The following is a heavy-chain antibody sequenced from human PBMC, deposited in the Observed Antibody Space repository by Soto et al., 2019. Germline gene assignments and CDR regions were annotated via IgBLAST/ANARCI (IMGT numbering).Heavy chain of an antibody. CDR3: AKASDVEYYFDY. CDR2: ISGSGGST. D-gene: IGHD3-3*01. V-gene: IGHV3-23*01. J-gene: IGHJ4*02. Sequence: EVQLLESGGGLVQPGGSLRLSCAASGFTFSSYAMIWVRQAPGKGLEWVSAISGSGGSTYYSDSVKGRFTISRDNSKNTLYLQMNSLRAEDTAVYYCAKASDVEYYFDYWGQGTLVTVSS. CDR1: GFTFSSYA.